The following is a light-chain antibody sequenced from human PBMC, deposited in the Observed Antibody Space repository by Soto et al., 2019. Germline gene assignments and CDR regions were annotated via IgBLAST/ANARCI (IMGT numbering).Light chain of an antibody. CDR1: QSVLYSSNNKND. J-gene: IGKJ4*01. Sequence: DIVMTQSPDSLAVSLGERATINCKSSQSVLYSSNNKNDLDWYQQKPGQTPKLLIYWASTRESGVPDRFSGSGSATDFTVTISSLQDEDVAVYYWQQYYTTLAHTFGGGTKVEIK. V-gene: IGKV4-1*01. CDR3: QQYYTTLAHT. CDR2: WAS.